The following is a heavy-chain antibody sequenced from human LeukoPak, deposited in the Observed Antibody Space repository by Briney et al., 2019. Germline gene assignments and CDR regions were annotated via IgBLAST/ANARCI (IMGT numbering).Heavy chain of an antibody. CDR1: GGSISSYY. J-gene: IGHJ5*02. V-gene: IGHV4-59*01. CDR2: IYGDGST. Sequence: KPSETLSLTCTVSGGSISSYYWSWIRQPPGKGLEWIGFIYGDGSTKYNPSLKSRVTMSVDTSKNQFSLKLSSATAADSAVYYCARFRRLWNIVVVVAATPAWFDPWGQGTLVTVSS. CDR3: ARFRRLWNIVVVVAATPAWFDP. D-gene: IGHD2-15*01.